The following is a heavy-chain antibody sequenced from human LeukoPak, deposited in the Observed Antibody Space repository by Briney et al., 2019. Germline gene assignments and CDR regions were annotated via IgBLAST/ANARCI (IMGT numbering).Heavy chain of an antibody. CDR2: INTNTGNP. CDR1: GYRFTSYA. J-gene: IGHJ4*02. V-gene: IGHV7-4-1*04. Sequence: ASVKVSCKASGYRFTSYAMNWVRQAPGQGLEWMGWINTNTGNPTYAQGFTGRFVFSLDTSVNMAYLQISSLKAEDTAVYYCARGWPVVHNTEMEGGDYWGQGTLVTVSS. CDR3: ARGWPVVHNTEMEGGDY. D-gene: IGHD5-18*01.